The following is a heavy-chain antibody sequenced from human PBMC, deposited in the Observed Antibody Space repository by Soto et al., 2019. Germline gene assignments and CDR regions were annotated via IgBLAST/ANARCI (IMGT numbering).Heavy chain of an antibody. J-gene: IGHJ3*02. Sequence: GGSLRLSCAASGFTFSSYSMNWVRQAPGKGLEWVSSISSSSSYIYYADSVKGRFTISRDNAKNSLYLQMNSLRAEDTAVYYCARSLLDYGDYLDAFDIWGQGTMVTVSS. CDR1: GFTFSSYS. V-gene: IGHV3-21*01. CDR2: ISSSSSYI. CDR3: ARSLLDYGDYLDAFDI. D-gene: IGHD4-17*01.